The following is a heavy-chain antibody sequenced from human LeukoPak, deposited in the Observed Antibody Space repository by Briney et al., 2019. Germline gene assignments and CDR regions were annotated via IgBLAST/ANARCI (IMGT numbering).Heavy chain of an antibody. CDR1: GFTFSSYG. Sequence: PGRSLRLSCAASGFTFSSYGMHWVRQAPGKGLEWVAVIWYDGSNKYYADSVKGRFTISRDNSKNTLYLQMNSLRAEDTAVYYCARDRVNVEFWSGPDGAFDIWGQGTMVTVSS. D-gene: IGHD3-3*01. CDR2: IWYDGSNK. J-gene: IGHJ3*02. CDR3: ARDRVNVEFWSGPDGAFDI. V-gene: IGHV3-33*01.